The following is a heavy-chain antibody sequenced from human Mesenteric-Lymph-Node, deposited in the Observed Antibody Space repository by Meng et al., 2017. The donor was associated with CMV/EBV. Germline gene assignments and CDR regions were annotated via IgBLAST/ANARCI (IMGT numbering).Heavy chain of an antibody. D-gene: IGHD2-8*01. Sequence: CAVYGGSFSGYYWSWIRQPPGKGLEWIGEINHSGSTNYNPSLKSRVTISVDTSKNQFSLKLSSVTAADTAVYYCATHKAVLGWFDPWGQGTLVTVSS. CDR2: INHSGST. V-gene: IGHV4-34*01. J-gene: IGHJ5*02. CDR1: GGSFSGYY. CDR3: ATHKAVLGWFDP.